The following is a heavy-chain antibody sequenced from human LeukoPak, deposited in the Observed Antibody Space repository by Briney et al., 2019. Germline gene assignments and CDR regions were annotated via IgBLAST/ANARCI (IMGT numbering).Heavy chain of an antibody. CDR3: AKSPHSSSWYGSEYFQH. J-gene: IGHJ1*01. V-gene: IGHV3-23*01. D-gene: IGHD6-13*01. CDR1: GFTFSSYA. Sequence: GGSLRLSCAASGFTFSSYAMSWVRQAPGKGLEWVSAISGSGGSTYYADSVKGRFTISRDNSKNTLYLQMNSLRAEDTAVYYCAKSPHSSSWYGSEYFQHWGQGTLVTVS. CDR2: ISGSGGST.